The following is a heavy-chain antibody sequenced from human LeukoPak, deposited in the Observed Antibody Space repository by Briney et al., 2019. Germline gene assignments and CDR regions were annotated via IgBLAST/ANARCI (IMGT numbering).Heavy chain of an antibody. J-gene: IGHJ3*02. CDR3: ATENGGSHPDAFDI. Sequence: RGESLKISCKGSGYTFTSYWIGWVRQMPGKGLQWLGVIYPGDSDTRYSPSFQGQVTISADKSISTAYLQWSSLKTSDTAMYYCATENGGSHPDAFDIWGQGTMVTVSS. V-gene: IGHV5-51*01. D-gene: IGHD1-26*01. CDR1: GYTFTSYW. CDR2: IYPGDSDT.